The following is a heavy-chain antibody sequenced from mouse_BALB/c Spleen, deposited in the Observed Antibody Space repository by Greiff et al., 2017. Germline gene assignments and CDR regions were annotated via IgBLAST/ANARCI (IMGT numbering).Heavy chain of an antibody. J-gene: IGHJ4*01. D-gene: IGHD1-2*01. CDR1: GFTFSSYA. CDR2: ISSGGSYT. Sequence: EVKLVESGGGLVKPGGSLKLSCAASGFTFSSYAMSWVRQSPEKRLEWVAEISSGGSYTYYPDTVTGRFTISRDNAKNTLYLEMSSLRSEDTAMYYYARGGQRLRYYAMDYWGQGTAVTVSS. CDR3: ARGGQRLRYYAMDY. V-gene: IGHV5-9-4*01.